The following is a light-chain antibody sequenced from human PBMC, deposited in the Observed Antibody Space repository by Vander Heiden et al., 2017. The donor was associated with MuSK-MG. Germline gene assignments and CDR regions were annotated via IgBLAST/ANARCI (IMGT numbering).Light chain of an antibody. CDR3: QQCNLWPPGVT. J-gene: IGKJ1*01. V-gene: IGKV3-11*01. Sequence: IVLTQSPVTLSLSHGDRATLSCRASQNTNNYVAWYQQKPGQAPRLLSSDASNRATGIPARFSGSGAGTYGILTISSLETEEFAVYVFQQCNLWPPGVTFGQGTKVEIK. CDR1: QNTNNY. CDR2: DAS.